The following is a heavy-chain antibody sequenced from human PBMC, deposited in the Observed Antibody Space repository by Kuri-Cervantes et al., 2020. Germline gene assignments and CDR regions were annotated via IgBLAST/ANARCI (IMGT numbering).Heavy chain of an antibody. Sequence: GGSLRLSCAASGFTFSSYSMNWVRQAPGKGLEWVSAISGSGGSTYYADSVKGRFTISRDNSKNTLYLQMNSLRSDDTAVYYCASGTLNYDYIWGSYRSNWFDPWGQGTLVTVSS. J-gene: IGHJ5*02. D-gene: IGHD3-16*02. CDR3: ASGTLNYDYIWGSYRSNWFDP. CDR2: ISGSGGST. CDR1: GFTFSSYS. V-gene: IGHV3-23*01.